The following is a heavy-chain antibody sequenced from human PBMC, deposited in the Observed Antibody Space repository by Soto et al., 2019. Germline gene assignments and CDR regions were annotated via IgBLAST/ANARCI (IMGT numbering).Heavy chain of an antibody. J-gene: IGHJ2*01. CDR3: PRRSSSYWYFDL. Sequence: GGSLRLSCAASGFTFSGSAMHWVRQASGKGLEWVGRSRSKANSYATAYAASVKGRFTISRDDSKNTAYLQMNSLKTENTAVYYCPRRSSSYWYFDLWGRGTLVTVSS. CDR1: GFTFSGSA. D-gene: IGHD6-13*01. CDR2: SRSKANSYAT. V-gene: IGHV3-73*01.